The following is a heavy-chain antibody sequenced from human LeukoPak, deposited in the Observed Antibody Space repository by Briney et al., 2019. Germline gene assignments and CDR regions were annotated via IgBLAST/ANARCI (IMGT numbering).Heavy chain of an antibody. J-gene: IGHJ3*02. D-gene: IGHD3-22*01. CDR3: AKKERRITMIVVVTGAFDI. CDR1: GFTFSDYY. V-gene: IGHV3-11*01. Sequence: GSLRLSCAASGFTFSDYYMSWIRQAPGKGLEWVSYISSSGSTIYYADSVKGRFTISRDNSKNTLYLQMNSLRAEDTAVYYCAKKERRITMIVVVTGAFDIWGQGTMVTVSS. CDR2: ISSSGSTI.